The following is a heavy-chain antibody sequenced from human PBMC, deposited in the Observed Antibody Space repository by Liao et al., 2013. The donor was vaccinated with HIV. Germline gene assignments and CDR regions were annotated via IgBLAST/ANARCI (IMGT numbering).Heavy chain of an antibody. V-gene: IGHV4-4*07. Sequence: QVQLQESGPGLVKPSETLSLTCTVSGSSMSTYYWSWIRQPAGKGLEWIGRIYGSGSTIFNPSLTSRATLSLDTSKNQVFLRLSSVTAADTAVYFCARVTYCTGDCYSTYFYKMDVWGKGTTVTVSS. J-gene: IGHJ6*04. CDR1: GSSMSTYY. D-gene: IGHD2-21*01. CDR2: IYGSGST. CDR3: ARVTYCTGDCYSTYFYKMDV.